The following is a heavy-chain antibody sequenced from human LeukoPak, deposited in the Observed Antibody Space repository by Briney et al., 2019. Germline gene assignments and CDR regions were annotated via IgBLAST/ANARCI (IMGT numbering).Heavy chain of an antibody. Sequence: RASVKVSCKASGYIFTGYYLHWVRQAPGQGLEWMGWINPNSGGTNYAQKFQGRVTMTRDTSISTAYMDLSSLTSDDTAAYYCARGPQVYGGANWFDPWGQGTLVSVSS. D-gene: IGHD2/OR15-2a*01. CDR2: INPNSGGT. CDR1: GYIFTGYY. J-gene: IGHJ5*02. V-gene: IGHV1-2*02. CDR3: ARGPQVYGGANWFDP.